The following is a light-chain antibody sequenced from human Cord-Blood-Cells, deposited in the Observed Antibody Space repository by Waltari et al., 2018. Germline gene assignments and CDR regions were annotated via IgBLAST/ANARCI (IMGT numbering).Light chain of an antibody. V-gene: IGKV1-5*01. Sequence: DIQMTQSPSTLSASVGDRVTITYRASQSISSWLAWYQQKPGKAPKLLIYDASSWESGVPSRFSGSGSGTECTLTISSLQADDCETYYWQQYNIYLQTFGQGTKVEIK. CDR1: QSISSW. CDR2: DAS. J-gene: IGKJ1*01. CDR3: QQYNIYLQT.